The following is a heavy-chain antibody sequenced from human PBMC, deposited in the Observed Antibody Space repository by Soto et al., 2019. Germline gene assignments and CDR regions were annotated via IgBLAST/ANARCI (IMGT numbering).Heavy chain of an antibody. CDR1: GYPFTSYV. CDR2: ISAYNGNT. Sequence: GASVKVSCKPSGYPFTSYVISWVRQAPGQGLEWMGWISAYNGNTNYAQKLQGRVTMTTDTSTSTAYMELRSLRSDDTAVYYCARDPLGYCSGRSCYAYWLDPWGQGTLVTVSS. CDR3: ARDPLGYCSGRSCYAYWLDP. V-gene: IGHV1-18*01. D-gene: IGHD2-15*01. J-gene: IGHJ5*02.